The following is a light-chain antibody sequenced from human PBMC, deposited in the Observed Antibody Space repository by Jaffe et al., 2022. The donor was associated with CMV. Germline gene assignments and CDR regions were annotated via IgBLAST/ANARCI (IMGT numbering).Light chain of an antibody. V-gene: IGKV3-20*01. J-gene: IGKJ5*01. CDR3: QNYGRSIT. CDR1: QSVASTF. Sequence: EIVLTQSPGTLSLSPGERATLSCRASQSVASTFLAWYQQKPGQAPRLLIYDASSRATGIPDRFSGSGSGTDFTLTISRLEPEDFAVYYCQNYGRSITFGQGTRLEIK. CDR2: DAS.